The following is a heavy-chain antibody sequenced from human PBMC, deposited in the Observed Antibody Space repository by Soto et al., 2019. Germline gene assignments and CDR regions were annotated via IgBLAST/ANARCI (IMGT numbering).Heavy chain of an antibody. CDR3: ARRGSGSYYDD. J-gene: IGHJ4*02. D-gene: IGHD1-26*01. CDR1: GFTFSSYA. Sequence: EVQLLESGGGLVQPGGSLRLSCAASGFTFSSYAMNWVRQAPGKGLERVSGISGSGGSTYYADSVKGRFTISRDNSKNTLKLQMNSLRAEDTAVYYCARRGSGSYYDDWGQGTLVTVSS. CDR2: ISGSGGST. V-gene: IGHV3-23*01.